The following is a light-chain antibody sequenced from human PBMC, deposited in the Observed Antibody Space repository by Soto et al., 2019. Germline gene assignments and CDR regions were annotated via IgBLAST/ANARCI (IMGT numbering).Light chain of an antibody. J-gene: IGLJ2*01. CDR2: DVT. CDR1: SSDVGGYNY. Sequence: QSVLTQPASVSGSPGQSITISCTGTSSDVGGYNYVSWYQQHPGKAPKLMIYDVTNRPSGVSNRFSGSKSGNTASLTISGLQAEGEADYYCSSYTSSSNSVVFGGGTKLTVL. CDR3: SSYTSSSNSVV. V-gene: IGLV2-14*01.